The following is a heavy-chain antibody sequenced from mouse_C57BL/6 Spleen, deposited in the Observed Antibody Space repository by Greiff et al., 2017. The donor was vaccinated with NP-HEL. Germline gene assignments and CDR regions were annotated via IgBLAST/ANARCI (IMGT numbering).Heavy chain of an antibody. CDR1: GFSINSDCY. CDR3: ARGRIYYGNFYAMDY. J-gene: IGHJ4*01. V-gene: IGHV3-3*01. D-gene: IGHD2-1*01. CDR2: TFYSGIT. Sequence: EVKLQESGPSLVRPSQTLSLTCTVTGFSINSDCYWIWIRQFPGNKLEYIGYTFYSGITYYNPSLESRTYITRDTSKNQFSLKLSSVTTEDTATYYCARGRIYYGNFYAMDYWGQGTSVTVSS.